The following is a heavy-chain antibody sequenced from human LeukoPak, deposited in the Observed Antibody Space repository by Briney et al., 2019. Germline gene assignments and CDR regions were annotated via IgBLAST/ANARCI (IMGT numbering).Heavy chain of an antibody. J-gene: IGHJ5*02. CDR2: ISGYNGNT. Sequence: ASVKVSCKASGYTSTSYGISWVRQAPGQGLEWMGWISGYNGNTNYAQKVQGRVTMTTDTSTSTAYREPRSLRSDDTAVYYCARPNYRGGSGSYGGTNWFDPWGQGTLVTVSS. CDR1: GYTSTSYG. V-gene: IGHV1-18*01. CDR3: ARPNYRGGSGSYGGTNWFDP. D-gene: IGHD3-10*01.